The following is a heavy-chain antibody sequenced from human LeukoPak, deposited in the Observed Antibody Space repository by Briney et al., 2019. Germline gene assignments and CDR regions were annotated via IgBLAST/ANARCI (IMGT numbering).Heavy chain of an antibody. J-gene: IGHJ4*02. D-gene: IGHD6-6*01. CDR2: INHSGST. V-gene: IGHV4-34*01. Sequence: SETLSLTCSVSGDSVTSTYWSWIRQPPGKGLEWIGEINHSGSTNYNPSLKSRVTISVDTSKNQFSLKLSSVTAADTAVYYCAKDGAARPYDYWGQGTLVTVSS. CDR3: AKDGAARPYDY. CDR1: GDSVTSTY.